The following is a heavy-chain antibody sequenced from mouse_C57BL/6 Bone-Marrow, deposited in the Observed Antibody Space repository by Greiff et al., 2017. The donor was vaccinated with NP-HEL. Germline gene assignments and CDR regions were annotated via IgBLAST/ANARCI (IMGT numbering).Heavy chain of an antibody. J-gene: IGHJ4*01. V-gene: IGHV10-1*01. CDR2: IRSKSNNYAT. D-gene: IGHD6-1*01. Sequence: EVQGVESGGGLVQPKGSLKLSCAASGFSFNTYAMNWVRQAPGKGLEWVARIRSKSNNYATYYADSVKDRFTISRDDSESMLYLQMNNLKTEDTAMYYCVRHGDGLFYAMDYWGQGTSVTVSS. CDR3: VRHGDGLFYAMDY. CDR1: GFSFNTYA.